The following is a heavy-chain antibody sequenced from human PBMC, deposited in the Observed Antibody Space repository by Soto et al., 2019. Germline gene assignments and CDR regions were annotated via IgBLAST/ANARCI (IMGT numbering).Heavy chain of an antibody. CDR2: FYYSGST. CDR3: ARARGGYFDY. Sequence: QVQLQESGPGLVKPSETLSLTCTVSGGSISSYYWSWIRQPPGKGLEWIGYFYYSGSTNYNPSLKGRGTISVDPSKNQFSLKLSSVPAADTAVYYCARARGGYFDYGGQGTLVTVSS. V-gene: IGHV4-59*01. CDR1: GGSISSYY. J-gene: IGHJ4*02. D-gene: IGHD3-10*01.